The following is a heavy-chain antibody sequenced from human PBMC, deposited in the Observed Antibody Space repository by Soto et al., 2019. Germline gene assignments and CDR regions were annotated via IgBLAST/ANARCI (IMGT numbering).Heavy chain of an antibody. V-gene: IGHV3-23*01. CDR1: GFTFSSHA. CDR2: IGGDGNNT. Sequence: PGGSLRLSCAASGFTFSSHAMTWVRQAPGKGLEWVSTIGGDGNNTYNADSVKGRFTISRDNSKNTLYLQMNSLRAEDTAVYYCAKDAVEVPAATHSMDVWGQGTTVTVSS. D-gene: IGHD2-2*01. J-gene: IGHJ6*02. CDR3: AKDAVEVPAATHSMDV.